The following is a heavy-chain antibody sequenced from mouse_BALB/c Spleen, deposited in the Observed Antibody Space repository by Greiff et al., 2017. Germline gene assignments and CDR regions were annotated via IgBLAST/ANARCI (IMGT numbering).Heavy chain of an antibody. Sequence: QVQLQQSGAELVRPGTSVKISCKASGYTFTNYWLGWVKQRPGHGLEWIGDIYPGGGYTNYNEKFKGKATLTADTSSSTAYMQLSSLTAEDSAVFFCASETGTGFDYWGQGTTLTVSS. CDR1: GYTFTNYW. V-gene: IGHV1-63*02. CDR3: ASETGTGFDY. D-gene: IGHD4-1*01. CDR2: IYPGGGYT. J-gene: IGHJ2*01.